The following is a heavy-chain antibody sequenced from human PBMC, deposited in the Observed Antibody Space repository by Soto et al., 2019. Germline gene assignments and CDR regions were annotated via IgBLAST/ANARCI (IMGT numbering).Heavy chain of an antibody. CDR1: GYSVSSSDYY. CDR2: MFYRGLT. CDR3: APLTVSLSGPYGIHV. Sequence: SETLSLTCIVSGYSVSSSDYYWAWIRQPAGKGLEWIGSMFYRGLTYYNPSLKSRVTLSVDTSKNQFSVRLNSVTAADTAVYYCAPLTVSLSGPYGIHVWGQGTTVTVSS. D-gene: IGHD2-15*01. V-gene: IGHV4-39*01. J-gene: IGHJ6*02.